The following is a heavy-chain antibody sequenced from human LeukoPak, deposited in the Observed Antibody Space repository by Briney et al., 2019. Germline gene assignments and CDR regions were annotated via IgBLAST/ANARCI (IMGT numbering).Heavy chain of an antibody. CDR1: GYSISSGYY. Sequence: SETLSLTCTLSGYSISSGYYWGWFGRPPGKGREGMGSIYHSGSTYYNPSLKSRVTISVDTSKNQFSLKLSSVTAADTAVYHCASRKLGNDYWGQGTLVTVSS. V-gene: IGHV4-38-2*02. CDR2: IYHSGST. D-gene: IGHD7-27*01. CDR3: ASRKLGNDY. J-gene: IGHJ4*02.